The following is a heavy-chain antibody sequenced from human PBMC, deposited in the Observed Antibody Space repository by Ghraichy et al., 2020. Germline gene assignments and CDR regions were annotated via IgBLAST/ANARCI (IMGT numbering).Heavy chain of an antibody. D-gene: IGHD2-15*01. V-gene: IGHV4-39*01. CDR2: VYYTGST. CDR3: ARNAIVVVVGFDS. CDR1: GDSISNSDYH. J-gene: IGHJ4*02. Sequence: SETLSLTCTVSGDSISNSDYHWGWIRQAPGKGLEWIGNVYYTGSTSYSPSLKHRLTISVDTSKNQFSLKLTSVTAADTAGYYCARNAIVVVVGFDSWGQGALVTISS.